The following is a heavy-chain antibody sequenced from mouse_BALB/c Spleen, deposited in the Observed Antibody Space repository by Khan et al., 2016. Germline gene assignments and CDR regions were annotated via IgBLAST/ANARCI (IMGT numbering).Heavy chain of an antibody. J-gene: IGHJ4*01. CDR3: ARYYGSSYYAMDY. D-gene: IGHD1-1*01. Sequence: EVQLQESGPSLVKPSQTLSLTCSVTGDSITSGYWNWIRKFPGNNLEYMGYISYSGSTYYNPSLKSRISITRAPPKNQYYLQLNSVTTQDTATYYCARYYGSSYYAMDYWGQGTTVTISS. CDR2: ISYSGST. V-gene: IGHV3-8*02. CDR1: GDSITSGY.